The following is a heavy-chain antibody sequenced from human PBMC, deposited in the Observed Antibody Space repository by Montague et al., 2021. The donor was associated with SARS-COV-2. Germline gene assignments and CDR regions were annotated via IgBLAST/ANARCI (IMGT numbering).Heavy chain of an antibody. Sequence: SETLSLTCAVYGGSFSDYHWTWIRQSPGGGLEWIGQINYGGSTKYNPSLRSRVTISIDTSKNQFSLKLTSVTAADTAVYYFARGAPGYGGQGTLVTVSS. CDR1: GGSFSDYH. V-gene: IGHV4-34*01. D-gene: IGHD1-1*01. CDR3: ARGAPGY. J-gene: IGHJ4*02. CDR2: INYGGST.